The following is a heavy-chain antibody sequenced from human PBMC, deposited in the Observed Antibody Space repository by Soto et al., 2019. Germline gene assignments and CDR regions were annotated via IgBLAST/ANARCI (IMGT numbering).Heavy chain of an antibody. CDR3: ATSVGANGYDFY. D-gene: IGHD5-12*01. CDR1: GFTLSTYN. V-gene: IGHV3-48*02. J-gene: IGHJ4*02. Sequence: EVYLVESGGGLVQPGGSLRLSCAASGFTLSTYNMNWVRQAPGKGLEWISFVSPSSDTIYYADSVKGRFTISRDNAKNSLFLQMNSLRDGDTAVYYCATSVGANGYDFYWGQGTLVTVSS. CDR2: VSPSSDTI.